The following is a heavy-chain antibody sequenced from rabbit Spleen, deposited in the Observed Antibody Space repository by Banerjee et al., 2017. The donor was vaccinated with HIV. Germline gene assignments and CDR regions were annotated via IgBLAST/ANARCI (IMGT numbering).Heavy chain of an antibody. Sequence: QSLEETGGGLVQPGGSLKLSCKASGFDFSSYYMSWVRQAPGKGLEWIGIIYAAKGSTDYASWVNGRFTISSDNAQSTVDLKMTSLTAADTATYFCARAIVPWLGLTRLDLWGPGTLVTVS. CDR2: IYAAKGST. J-gene: IGHJ3*01. V-gene: IGHV1S7*01. D-gene: IGHD4-1*01. CDR3: ARAIVPWLGLTRLDL. CDR1: GFDFSSYY.